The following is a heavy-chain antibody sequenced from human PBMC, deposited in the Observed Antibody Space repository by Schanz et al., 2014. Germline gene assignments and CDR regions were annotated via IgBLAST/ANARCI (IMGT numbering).Heavy chain of an antibody. CDR1: GFTFSSYG. J-gene: IGHJ6*02. V-gene: IGHV3-33*06. CDR2: IWYDENNK. D-gene: IGHD2-15*01. CDR3: AKGMGYCSGGACYDYYYYGLDV. Sequence: QVQLVESGGGVVQFGRSLRLSCVASGFTFSSYGMHWVRQAPGKGLVWVAVIWYDENNKYYADSVKGRFTMSRDNSKNTLYLQMNSLSADDTAVFYCAKGMGYCSGGACYDYYYYGLDVWGQGTTVTVSS.